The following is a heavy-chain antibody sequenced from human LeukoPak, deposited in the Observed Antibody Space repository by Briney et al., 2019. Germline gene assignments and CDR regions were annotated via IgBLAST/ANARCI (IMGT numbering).Heavy chain of an antibody. CDR2: IYYSGST. Sequence: PSETLSLTCTVSGGSISSSSYYWGWIRQPPGKGLEWIGSIYYSGSTYYNPSLKSRVTISVDTSKNQFSLKLSSVTAADTAVFYCARVVRAVAGRSGAFDIWGQGTTVTVSS. CDR3: ARVVRAVAGRSGAFDI. J-gene: IGHJ3*02. D-gene: IGHD6-19*01. V-gene: IGHV4-39*01. CDR1: GGSISSSSYY.